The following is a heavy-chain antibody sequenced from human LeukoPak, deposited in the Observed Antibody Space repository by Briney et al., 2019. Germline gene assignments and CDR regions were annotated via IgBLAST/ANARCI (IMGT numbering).Heavy chain of an antibody. CDR1: GGTFSSYA. CDR2: IIPIFGTA. CDR3: ARDTDNWNDGNWFDP. Sequence: SVKVSCKASGGTFSSYAISWVRQAPGQGLEWMGGIIPIFGTANYAQKFQGRVTITADESTGTAYMELSSLRSEDTAVYYCARDTDNWNDGNWFDPWGQGTLVTVSS. J-gene: IGHJ5*02. D-gene: IGHD1-1*01. V-gene: IGHV1-69*13.